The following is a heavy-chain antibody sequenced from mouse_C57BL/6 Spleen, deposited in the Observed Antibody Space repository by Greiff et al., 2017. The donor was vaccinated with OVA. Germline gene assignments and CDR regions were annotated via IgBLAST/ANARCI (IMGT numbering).Heavy chain of an antibody. Sequence: QVHVKQSGPELVKPGASVKISCKASGYAFSSSWMNWVKQRPGKGLEWIGRIYPGDGDTNYNGKFKGKATLTADKSSSTAYMQLSSLTSEDSAVYFCAHYYGSRPGYFDVWGTGTTVTVSS. J-gene: IGHJ1*03. CDR2: IYPGDGDT. CDR3: AHYYGSRPGYFDV. D-gene: IGHD1-1*01. CDR1: GYAFSSSW. V-gene: IGHV1-82*01.